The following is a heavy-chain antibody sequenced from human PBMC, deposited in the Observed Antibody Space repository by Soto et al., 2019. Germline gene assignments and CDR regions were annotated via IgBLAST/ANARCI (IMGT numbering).Heavy chain of an antibody. V-gene: IGHV3-30-3*01. CDR3: ARETQSSIPFDI. J-gene: IGHJ3*02. CDR1: GFTFSSYA. D-gene: IGHD6-19*01. Sequence: GWSLRLSCAASGFTFSSYAMHWVRQAPGKGLEWVAVISYDGSNKYYADSVKGRFTISXXXXXXTXYXQXXSLRAXDTAVYYCARETQSSIPFDIWGQGTMVTVSS. CDR2: ISYDGSNK.